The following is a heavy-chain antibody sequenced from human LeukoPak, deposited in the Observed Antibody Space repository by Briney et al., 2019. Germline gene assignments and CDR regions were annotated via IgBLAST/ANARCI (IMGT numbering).Heavy chain of an antibody. CDR1: GGTFSSYA. J-gene: IGHJ6*04. CDR3: ARGGVPAATPYYYYGMDV. Sequence: GASAKVSCKASGGTFSSYAISWVRQAPGQGLEWMGGIIPIFGTANYAQKFQGRVTITADESTSTAYMELSSLRSEDTAVYYCARGGVPAATPYYYYGMDVWGKGTTVTVSS. V-gene: IGHV1-69*13. D-gene: IGHD2-2*01. CDR2: IIPIFGTA.